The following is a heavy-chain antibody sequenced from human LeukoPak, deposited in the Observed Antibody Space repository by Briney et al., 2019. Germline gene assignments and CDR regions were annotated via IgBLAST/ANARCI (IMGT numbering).Heavy chain of an antibody. CDR3: ARDDSGTYAALDY. Sequence: PSGTLSLTCAVSGGSISSSNWWSWVRQPPGKGLEWIGEIYHSGSTNYNPSLKSRVTISVDKSKNHFSLNLSSVTAADTAVYYCARDDSGTYAALDYWGQGTLVTVSS. CDR1: GGSISSSNW. D-gene: IGHD1-26*01. J-gene: IGHJ4*02. V-gene: IGHV4-4*02. CDR2: IYHSGST.